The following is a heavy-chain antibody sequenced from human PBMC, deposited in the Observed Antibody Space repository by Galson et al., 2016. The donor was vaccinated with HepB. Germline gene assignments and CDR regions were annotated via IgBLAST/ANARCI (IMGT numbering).Heavy chain of an antibody. Sequence: ETLSLTCSVPGGDINYYFWTWMRQSPGKSLEWIGNIRYTGTTDYHPSLQSRASISLDRTYSRFSLSLRSMTAADTAVYYCARGNGWHDYWSQGGRVIVSS. V-gene: IGHV4-59*01. CDR2: IRYTGTT. CDR3: ARGNGWHDY. CDR1: GGDINYYF. J-gene: IGHJ4*02. D-gene: IGHD2-15*01.